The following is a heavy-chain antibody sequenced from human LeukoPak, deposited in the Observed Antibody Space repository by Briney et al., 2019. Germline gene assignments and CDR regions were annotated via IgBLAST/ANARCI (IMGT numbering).Heavy chain of an antibody. D-gene: IGHD6-19*01. J-gene: IGHJ5*02. V-gene: IGHV3-23*01. CDR2: ISGSGGST. CDR3: AKRSTGYSSGWSPDWFDP. Sequence: GGSLRLSCAASGFTFSSYAMSWVRQAPGKGLEWVSAISGSGGSTYYADSVKGRFTISRDNFKNTLYLQMNSLRAEDTAVYYCAKRSTGYSSGWSPDWFDPWGQGTLVTVSS. CDR1: GFTFSSYA.